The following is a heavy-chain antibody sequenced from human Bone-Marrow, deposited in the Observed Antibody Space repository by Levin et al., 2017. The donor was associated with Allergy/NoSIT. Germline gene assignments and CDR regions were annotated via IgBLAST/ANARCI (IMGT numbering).Heavy chain of an antibody. D-gene: IGHD3-10*01. CDR2: INPNSGGT. CDR3: ARGGHRSRGDFDY. CDR1: GYTFTGYY. V-gene: IGHV1-2*02. Sequence: GESLKISCKASGYTFTGYYMHWVRQAPGQGLEWMGWINPNSGGTNYAQKFQGRVTMTRDTSISTAYMELSRLRSDDTAVYYCARGGHRSRGDFDYWGQGTLVTVSS. J-gene: IGHJ4*02.